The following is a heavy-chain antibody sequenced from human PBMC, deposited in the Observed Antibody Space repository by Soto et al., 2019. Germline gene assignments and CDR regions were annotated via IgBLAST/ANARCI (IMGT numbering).Heavy chain of an antibody. V-gene: IGHV3-30-3*01. CDR2: ISYDGSKK. CDR3: AREGVDKSGYYWDAFDI. J-gene: IGHJ3*02. D-gene: IGHD3-3*01. Sequence: QVQMVESGGGVVQPGRSLRLSCAASGFTFSRHAMHWVRQAPGKGLEWVAVISYDGSKKYYEDSVKGRFTISRDNSKNTLYLQMNSLRAEDTAVYYCAREGVDKSGYYWDAFDIWGQGTMVTVSS. CDR1: GFTFSRHA.